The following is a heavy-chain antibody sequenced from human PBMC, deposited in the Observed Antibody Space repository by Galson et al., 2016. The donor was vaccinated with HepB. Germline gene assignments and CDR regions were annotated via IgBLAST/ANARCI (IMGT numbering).Heavy chain of an antibody. Sequence: SETLSLTCTVSGGSITSYYWSWIRQPPGKGLEWIGYMFYNGDMNYNPSLKSRVTISVDTSKNQFSLKLSSVTAADTAVYYCARGLYGSGSYNLDSWGQGTRVTVSS. J-gene: IGHJ4*02. CDR3: ARGLYGSGSYNLDS. V-gene: IGHV4-59*01. CDR1: GGSITSYY. D-gene: IGHD3-10*01. CDR2: MFYNGDM.